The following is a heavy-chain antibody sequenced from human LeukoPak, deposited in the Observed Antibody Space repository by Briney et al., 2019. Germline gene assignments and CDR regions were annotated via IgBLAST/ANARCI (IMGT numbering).Heavy chain of an antibody. D-gene: IGHD4-17*01. J-gene: IGHJ4*02. CDR1: GFTFSSYA. V-gene: IGHV3-30-3*01. CDR3: ASFQTPAVTTTLDY. Sequence: GGSLRLSCAASGFTFSSYAMHWVRQAPGKGLEWVAVISYDGSNKYYADSVKGRFTISRDNSKNTLYLQMNSLRAEDTAVYYCASFQTPAVTTTLDYWGQGTLVTVSS. CDR2: ISYDGSNK.